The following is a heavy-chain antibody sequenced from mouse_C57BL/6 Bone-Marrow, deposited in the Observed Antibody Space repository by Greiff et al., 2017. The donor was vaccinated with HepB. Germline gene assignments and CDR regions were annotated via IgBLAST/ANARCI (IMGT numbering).Heavy chain of an antibody. V-gene: IGHV2-2*01. D-gene: IGHD1-1*01. CDR2: IWSGGST. CDR1: GFSLTSYG. CDR3: ARGYYDEKFAY. J-gene: IGHJ3*01. Sequence: VQLQQSGPGLVQPSQSLSITCTVSGFSLTSYGVHWVRQSPGKGLEWLGVIWSGGSTDYNAAFISRLSISKDNSKSQVFFKMNSLQADDTAIYYCARGYYDEKFAYWGQGTLVTVSA.